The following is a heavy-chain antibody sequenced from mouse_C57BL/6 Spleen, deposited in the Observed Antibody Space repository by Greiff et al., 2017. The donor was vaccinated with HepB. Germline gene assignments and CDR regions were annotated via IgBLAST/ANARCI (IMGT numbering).Heavy chain of an antibody. CDR1: GYAFSSSW. Sequence: VKLMESGPELVKPGASVKISCKASGYAFSSSWMNWVKQRPGKGLEWIGRIYPGDGDTNYNGKFKGKATLTADKSSSTAYMQLSSLTSEDSAVYFCARWLLSHAMDYWGQGTSVTVSS. J-gene: IGHJ4*01. CDR3: ARWLLSHAMDY. D-gene: IGHD2-3*01. CDR2: IYPGDGDT. V-gene: IGHV1-82*01.